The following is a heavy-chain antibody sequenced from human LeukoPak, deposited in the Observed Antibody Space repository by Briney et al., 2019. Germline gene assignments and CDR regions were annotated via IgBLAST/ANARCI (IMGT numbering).Heavy chain of an antibody. V-gene: IGHV1-2*02. Sequence: ASVKVSCKASGYTFTGYYMHWVRQAPGQGLEWMGWINPNSGGTNYAQKFQGRVTMTRDTSISTAYMELSRLRSDDTAVYYCAREGERGKNYYDDAFDIWGQGTMVTVSS. J-gene: IGHJ3*02. CDR2: INPNSGGT. CDR1: GYTFTGYY. D-gene: IGHD3-22*01. CDR3: AREGERGKNYYDDAFDI.